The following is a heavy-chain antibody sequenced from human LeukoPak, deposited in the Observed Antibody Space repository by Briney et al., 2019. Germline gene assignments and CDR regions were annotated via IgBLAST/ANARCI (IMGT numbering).Heavy chain of an antibody. Sequence: ASVKVSCKASGYTFTGYYMHWVRQAPGQGLEWVGWINPNSGGTNYAQEFQGRVTMTRDTSISTAYMELSRLRSDDTAVYYCAREGERYCSGGSCPTPPDYWGQGTLVTVSS. D-gene: IGHD2-15*01. CDR3: AREGERYCSGGSCPTPPDY. V-gene: IGHV1-2*02. CDR1: GYTFTGYY. CDR2: INPNSGGT. J-gene: IGHJ4*02.